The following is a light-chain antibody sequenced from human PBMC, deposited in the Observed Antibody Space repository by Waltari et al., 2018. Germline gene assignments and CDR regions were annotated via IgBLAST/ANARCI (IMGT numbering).Light chain of an antibody. Sequence: QSALTQPASVSGSPRQSITISCTGTSSDVGLYNYVPWYQQHPGKAPKLMIYDVSYRPSGVSNRFSGSKSGNTASLTISGLQAEDEGDYYCSSYTSSSTLVFGGGTKVTVL. CDR2: DVS. J-gene: IGLJ2*01. CDR1: SSDVGLYNY. V-gene: IGLV2-14*03. CDR3: SSYTSSSTLV.